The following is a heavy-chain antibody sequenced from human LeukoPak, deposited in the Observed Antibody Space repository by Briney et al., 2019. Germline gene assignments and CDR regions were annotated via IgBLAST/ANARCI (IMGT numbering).Heavy chain of an antibody. CDR3: AKGQLGSSRGLQTHFTVY. CDR2: ISGSGGST. CDR1: GFTFRSYA. J-gene: IGHJ4*02. D-gene: IGHD4-11*01. V-gene: IGHV3-23*01. Sequence: GGSLRLSCAASGFTFRSYAMSWVRQAPGKGLEWVSTISGSGGSTYYADSVKGRFTISRDNSKNTLLLQMNSLRAEDTAVYYCAKGQLGSSRGLQTHFTVYWGQGTLVTVSS.